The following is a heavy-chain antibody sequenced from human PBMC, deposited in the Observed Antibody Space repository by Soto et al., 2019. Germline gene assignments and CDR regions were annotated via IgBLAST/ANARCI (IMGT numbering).Heavy chain of an antibody. CDR3: ARDEPTYYDFWSGPKDAFDI. J-gene: IGHJ3*02. CDR1: GYTFTSYG. CDR2: ISAYNGNT. V-gene: IGHV1-18*01. D-gene: IGHD3-3*01. Sequence: ASVKVSCKASGYTFTSYGISWVRQAPGQGLEWMGWISAYNGNTNYAQKLQGRVTMTTDTSTSTAYMELRSLRSDDTAVYYCARDEPTYYDFWSGPKDAFDIWGQGTMVTV.